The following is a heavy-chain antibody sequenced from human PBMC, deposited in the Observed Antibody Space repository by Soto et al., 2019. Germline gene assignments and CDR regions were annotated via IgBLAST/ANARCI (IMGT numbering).Heavy chain of an antibody. D-gene: IGHD1-7*01. Sequence: PSETLSLTCTVSGGSISSSSYYWGWIRQPPGKGLEWIGSIYYSGSTYYNPSLKSRVTISVDTSKNQFSLKLSSVTAADTAVYYCARVTGTHYYYYYGMDVWGQGTTVTVS. V-gene: IGHV4-39*01. CDR2: IYYSGST. CDR1: GGSISSSSYY. J-gene: IGHJ6*02. CDR3: ARVTGTHYYYYYGMDV.